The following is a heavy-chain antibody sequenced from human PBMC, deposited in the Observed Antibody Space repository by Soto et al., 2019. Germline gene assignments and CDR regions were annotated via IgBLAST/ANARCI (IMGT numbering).Heavy chain of an antibody. CDR2: INPNSGGT. CDR3: ARAYCSSTSCYTFYYGMDV. CDR1: GYTFTGYY. Sequence: ASVKVSCKASGYTFTGYYMHWVRQAPGQGLEWMGWINPNSGGTNYAQKLQGWVTMTRDTSISTAYMELSRLRSDDTAVYYCARAYCSSTSCYTFYYGMDVWGQGTTVTVS. V-gene: IGHV1-2*04. J-gene: IGHJ6*02. D-gene: IGHD2-2*02.